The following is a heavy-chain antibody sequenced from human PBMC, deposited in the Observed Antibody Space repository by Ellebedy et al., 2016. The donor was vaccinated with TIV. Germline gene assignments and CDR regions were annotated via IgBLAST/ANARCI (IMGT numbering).Heavy chain of an antibody. CDR1: GYTFIGYN. CDR3: ARGVYSSAYYYFDY. Sequence: AASVKVSCKTSGYTFIGYNIHWVRQAPGQGLEWMGWINPNSGDTKYVQKFQGRVTMTRDTSISTAYMELSRLRSDDTAVYYCARGVYSSAYYYFDYWGQGTLVTVSS. CDR2: INPNSGDT. D-gene: IGHD6-19*01. J-gene: IGHJ4*02. V-gene: IGHV1-2*02.